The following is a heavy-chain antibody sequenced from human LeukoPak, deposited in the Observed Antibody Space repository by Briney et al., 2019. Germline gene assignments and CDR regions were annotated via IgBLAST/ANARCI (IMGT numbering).Heavy chain of an antibody. Sequence: ASVKVSCKASGGTFSSYAISWVRQAPGQGLEWMGGIIPIFGTANYAQKFQGRVTITTDESTSTAYMELSRLRSDDTAVYYCARSCSSSCPLDYWGQGTLVTVSS. D-gene: IGHD6-13*01. CDR1: GGTFSSYA. V-gene: IGHV1-69*05. J-gene: IGHJ4*02. CDR2: IIPIFGTA. CDR3: ARSCSSSCPLDY.